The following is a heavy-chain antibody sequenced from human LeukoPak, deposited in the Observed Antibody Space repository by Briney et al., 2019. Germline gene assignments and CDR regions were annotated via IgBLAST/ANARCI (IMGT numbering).Heavy chain of an antibody. Sequence: PGRCLRPAWAASGLTSTTYSTSWVSHPPGNGRGWDSSTISGSSTIYYADSVKGRFTISRDNAKNSLYLQMNSLRAEDTAVYYCARVLAVAGVERKRNAFDIWGQGTMVTVSS. CDR3: ARVLAVAGVERKRNAFDI. V-gene: IGHV3-48*04. D-gene: IGHD6-19*01. CDR2: TISGSSTI. CDR1: GLTSTTYS. J-gene: IGHJ3*02.